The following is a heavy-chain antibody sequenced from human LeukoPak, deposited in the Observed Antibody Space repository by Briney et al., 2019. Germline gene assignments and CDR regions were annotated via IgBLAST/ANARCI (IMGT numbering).Heavy chain of an antibody. D-gene: IGHD4-23*01. CDR1: GASISRSS. V-gene: IGHV4-59*08. J-gene: IGHJ2*01. Sequence: SETLSLTCTVSGASISRSSWSWLRQPPGRGLEGIGYMFYGGDTNHNPSLKSRVTMSVDMSKNQFSLRLSSVTAADTAVYYCAGRKVHDFGGSDWYFDLWGRGTLVTVSS. CDR3: AGRKVHDFGGSDWYFDL. CDR2: MFYGGDT.